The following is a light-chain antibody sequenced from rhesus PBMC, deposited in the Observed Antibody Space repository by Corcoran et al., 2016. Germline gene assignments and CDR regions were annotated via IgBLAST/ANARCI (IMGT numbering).Light chain of an antibody. CDR3: MQALQTPLT. Sequence: DIVMTQTPLSLPVTLGEPASISCRSSQSLMSSNGYNYLNWYLQKPGKSPQLLIYDGSNLASGVPDRFSGSGSGTDFTLKISRVEAEDVGVYYCMQALQTPLTFGGGTKVEIK. V-gene: IGKV2-60*01. J-gene: IGKJ4*01. CDR1: QSLMSSNGYNY. CDR2: DGS.